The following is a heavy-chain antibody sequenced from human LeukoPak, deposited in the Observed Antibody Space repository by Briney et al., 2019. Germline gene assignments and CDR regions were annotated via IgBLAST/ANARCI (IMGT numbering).Heavy chain of an antibody. V-gene: IGHV4-34*01. D-gene: IGHD3-10*01. CDR1: GGSFSGYY. J-gene: IGHJ4*02. Sequence: SETLSLTCAVYGGSFSGYYWSWVRQPPGKGLEWIGEINHSGSTNYNPSLKSRVTISVDTSKNQFSLKLSSVTAADTAVYYCARLAGSGNYGRDYWGQGTLVTVSS. CDR3: ARLAGSGNYGRDY. CDR2: INHSGST.